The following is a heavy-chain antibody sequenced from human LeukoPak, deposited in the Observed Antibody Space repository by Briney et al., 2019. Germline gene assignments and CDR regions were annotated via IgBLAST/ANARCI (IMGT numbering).Heavy chain of an antibody. D-gene: IGHD7-27*01. Sequence: PGGSLRLSCAASGFTFSDYYMNWIRQAPGKGLEWVSYISSSGSTIDYADSVKGRFTISRDNAKNSVFLQMNSLKAEDTAVYYCARARNWGGDYWGQGTLVTVSS. CDR3: ARARNWGGDY. CDR1: GFTFSDYY. V-gene: IGHV3-11*01. CDR2: ISSSGSTI. J-gene: IGHJ4*02.